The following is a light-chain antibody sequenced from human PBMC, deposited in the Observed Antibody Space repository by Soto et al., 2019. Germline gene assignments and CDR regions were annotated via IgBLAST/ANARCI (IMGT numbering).Light chain of an antibody. J-gene: IGKJ1*01. CDR2: GAS. V-gene: IGKV3-20*01. Sequence: EIVLTHSPGTLSLSPGDRATLSCSARQSGSSRYLAWHQQTPGQPPTLLIFGASSRATGTPDRISGSGCGTDFTPTISGLQPEDFAVYYYQQYGTSPGTFGQGSKVDIK. CDR1: QSGSSRY. CDR3: QQYGTSPGT.